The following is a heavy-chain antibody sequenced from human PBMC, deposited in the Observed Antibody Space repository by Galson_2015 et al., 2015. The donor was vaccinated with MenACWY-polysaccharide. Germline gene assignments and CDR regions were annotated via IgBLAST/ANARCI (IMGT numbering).Heavy chain of an antibody. CDR1: GYTFTTYE. V-gene: IGHV1-8*01. CDR3: ARDPYPGARSGPDY. D-gene: IGHD1-1*01. CDR2: MNPNSGDT. Sequence: SVKVSCKASGYTFTTYEINWVRLATGQGLEWMGSMNPNSGDTGYAQKFQGGVTMTRNTSISTAYMELSGLRSEDTAVYYCARDPYPGARSGPDYWGQGTLVTVSS. J-gene: IGHJ4*02.